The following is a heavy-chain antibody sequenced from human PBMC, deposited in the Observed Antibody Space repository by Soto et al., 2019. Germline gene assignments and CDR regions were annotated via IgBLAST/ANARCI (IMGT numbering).Heavy chain of an antibody. V-gene: IGHV1-69*13. CDR2: IIPLFGTT. D-gene: IGHD3-10*01. Sequence: SVKVSCKASGDTFSNYATTWVRQAPGQGLAWMGAIIPLFGTTTYAHNFQGRVTITADESTSTAYMELTSLSSDDTAVYFCARVFPDAWVEPGAIRGYLDTWGQGTLVTVSS. CDR3: ARVFPDAWVEPGAIRGYLDT. J-gene: IGHJ4*02. CDR1: GDTFSNYA.